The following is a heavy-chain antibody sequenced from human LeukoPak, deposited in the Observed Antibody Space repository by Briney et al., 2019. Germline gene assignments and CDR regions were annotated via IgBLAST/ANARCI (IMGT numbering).Heavy chain of an antibody. CDR3: ARGNYHNYCSSTSCYGYFDY. V-gene: IGHV3-13*05. D-gene: IGHD2-2*01. CDR2: IRTAGDP. Sequence: GGSLRLSCAASGFTFSSYDMHWVRQATGKGLEWVSAIRTAGDPYYPGSVKGRFTISRENAKNSLYLQMNSLRAGDTAVYYCARGNYHNYCSSTSCYGYFDYWGQGTLGTVSS. CDR1: GFTFSSYD. J-gene: IGHJ4*02.